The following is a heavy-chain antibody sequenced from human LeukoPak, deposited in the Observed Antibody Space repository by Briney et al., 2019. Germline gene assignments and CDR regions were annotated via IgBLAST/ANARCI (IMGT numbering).Heavy chain of an antibody. V-gene: IGHV3-23*01. CDR3: AKDWSRYGGNSNDAFDI. CDR2: ISGSGGST. J-gene: IGHJ3*02. CDR1: GFTFSSYA. D-gene: IGHD4-23*01. Sequence: GGSLRLSCAASGFTFSSYAMSWVRQAPGKGLEWVSAISGSGGSTYYADSVKGRFTISRDNSKNTLYLQMNSLRAGDTAVYYCAKDWSRYGGNSNDAFDIWGQGTMVTVSS.